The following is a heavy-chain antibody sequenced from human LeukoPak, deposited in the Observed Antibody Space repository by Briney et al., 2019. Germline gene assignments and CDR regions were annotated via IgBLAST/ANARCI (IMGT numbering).Heavy chain of an antibody. V-gene: IGHV5-51*01. D-gene: IGHD5-12*01. CDR2: IYPGDSDT. CDR3: ARPRGYSGYDLSL. CDR1: GYSFTSHW. Sequence: GESLKISCKGSGYSFTSHWIGWVRQMPGKGLEWMGIIYPGDSDTRYSPSFQGQVTISADKSISTAYLQWSSLKASDTAKYYCARPRGYSGYDLSLWGQGTLVTVSS. J-gene: IGHJ4*02.